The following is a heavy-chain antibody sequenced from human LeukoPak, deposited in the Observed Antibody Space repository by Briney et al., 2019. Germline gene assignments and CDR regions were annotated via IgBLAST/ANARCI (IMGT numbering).Heavy chain of an antibody. CDR3: ARDLTLSYYYYYMDV. Sequence: SATLFLTCAVYGGSLSGYYWSWIRQPPGKGLEWIGEINHSGSTNYNPSLKSRVTISVDTSKNQFSLKLSSVTAADTAVYYCARDLTLSYYYYYMDVWGKGTTVTVSS. V-gene: IGHV4-34*01. CDR2: INHSGST. CDR1: GGSLSGYY. J-gene: IGHJ6*03. D-gene: IGHD3-9*01.